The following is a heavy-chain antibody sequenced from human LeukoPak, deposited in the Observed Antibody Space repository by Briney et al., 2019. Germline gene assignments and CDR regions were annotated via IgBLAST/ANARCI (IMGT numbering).Heavy chain of an antibody. D-gene: IGHD5-12*01. CDR2: IWYDGNNK. CDR3: VRDPYEAY. J-gene: IGHJ4*02. CDR1: GFTFTTYG. V-gene: IGHV3-33*01. Sequence: GGSLRLSCAASGFTFTTYGMHLGRQAPGKGLGWVAVIWYDGNNKYYADSVKGRFTISRDNSKNTLYLQMNSLRAEDTAVYYCVRDPYEAYWGQGTLVSVSS.